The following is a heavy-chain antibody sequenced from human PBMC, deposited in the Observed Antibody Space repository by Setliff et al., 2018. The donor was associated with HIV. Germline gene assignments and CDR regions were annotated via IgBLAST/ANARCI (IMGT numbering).Heavy chain of an antibody. CDR3: AREFEDLSGAY. J-gene: IGHJ4*02. CDR1: GFTFSSYS. CDR2: ISSSSSTI. D-gene: IGHD3-10*01. Sequence: PGGSLRLSCAASGFTFSSYSMNWVRQAPGKGLEWVSYISSSSSTIYYADSVKGRFTISRDNAKNSLYLQMNSLRAEDTAVYYCAREFEDLSGAYWGQGTLVTVSS. V-gene: IGHV3-48*01.